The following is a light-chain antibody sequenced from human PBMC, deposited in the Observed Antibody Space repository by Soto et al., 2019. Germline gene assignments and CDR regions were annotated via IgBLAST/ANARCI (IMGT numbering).Light chain of an antibody. J-gene: IGKJ1*01. CDR1: QCFXIH. CDR2: CAS. CDR3: QQFRCRTRP. Sequence: IGVKHSARALSVSPADRVTLSCRASQCFXIHLAWYQHKPGQAPRLLXPCASTRARGGPARISGSGSGTEFTLTISSLHSEDFSCYYCQQFRCRTRPFGQGTKVDIK. V-gene: IGKV3D-15*01.